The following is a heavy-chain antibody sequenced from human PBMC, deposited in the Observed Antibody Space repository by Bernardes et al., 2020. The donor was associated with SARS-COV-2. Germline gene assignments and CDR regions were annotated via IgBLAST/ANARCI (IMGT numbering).Heavy chain of an antibody. J-gene: IGHJ6*02. Sequence: GGSLRLWCAASGFTFGDYSMSWVRQAPGKGLEWVSYISRSSSYIHYADSVKGRFTISRDNAKNSLDLQMNSLRAEDTAVYYCARVWDLLRVNYYYYGMDVWGQGTTVTVSS. CDR1: GFTFGDYS. CDR3: ARVWDLLRVNYYYYGMDV. V-gene: IGHV3-21*01. CDR2: ISRSSSYI. D-gene: IGHD1-26*01.